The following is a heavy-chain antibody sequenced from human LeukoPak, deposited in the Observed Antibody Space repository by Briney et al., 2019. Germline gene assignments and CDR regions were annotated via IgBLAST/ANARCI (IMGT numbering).Heavy chain of an antibody. CDR2: INSDGSST. CDR3: ARGTGSYYSLGY. D-gene: IGHD1-26*01. V-gene: IGHV3-74*01. CDR1: GFTLSSYW. J-gene: IGHJ4*02. Sequence: GGSLRLSCAASGFTLSSYWMHWVRQAPGKGLVCVSRINSDGSSTSYADSVKGRFTISRDNAKNTLYLQMDSLRAEDTAMYYCARGTGSYYSLGYWGQGTLVTVSS.